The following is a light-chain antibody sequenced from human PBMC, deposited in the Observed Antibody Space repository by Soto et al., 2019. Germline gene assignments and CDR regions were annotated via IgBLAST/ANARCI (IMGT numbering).Light chain of an antibody. Sequence: EIVLTQSPGTLSLSPGESATLSCRASQSIRSSYLAWYQQKPGQAPRLLIYAASARATGLPDRFSGSGSGTDVTLTISRLEPEDFAMYDCHCHDFGNSPVYSFGQGTKLEI. CDR2: AAS. J-gene: IGKJ2*01. CDR3: HCHDFGNSPVYS. CDR1: QSIRSSY. V-gene: IGKV3-20*01.